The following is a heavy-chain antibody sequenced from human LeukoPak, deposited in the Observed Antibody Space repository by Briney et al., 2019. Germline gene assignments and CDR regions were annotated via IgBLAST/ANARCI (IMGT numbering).Heavy chain of an antibody. CDR3: ARDLGYGDYRDAFDI. V-gene: IGHV4-30-4*01. D-gene: IGHD4-17*01. J-gene: IGHJ3*02. CDR2: IYYSGST. CDR1: GSSISSGDYY. Sequence: SETLSLTCTVSGSSISSGDYYWSWIRQPPGKGLEWIGYIYYSGSTYYNPSLKSRVTISVDTSKNQFSLKLSSVTAADTAVYYCARDLGYGDYRDAFDIWGQGTMVTVSS.